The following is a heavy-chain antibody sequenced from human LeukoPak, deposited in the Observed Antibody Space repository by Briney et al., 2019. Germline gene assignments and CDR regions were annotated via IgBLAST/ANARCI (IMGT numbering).Heavy chain of an antibody. Sequence: PSETLSLTCTVSGGSIGTYYWSWIRQPPGKGLEWIGYIYYSGSTNYNPSLKSRVTISVDTSKNQFSLKLSSVTAADTAVYYCARRQKGSGSYYFDYWGQGTLVTVSS. D-gene: IGHD1-26*01. CDR3: ARRQKGSGSYYFDY. J-gene: IGHJ4*02. V-gene: IGHV4-59*08. CDR1: GGSIGTYY. CDR2: IYYSGST.